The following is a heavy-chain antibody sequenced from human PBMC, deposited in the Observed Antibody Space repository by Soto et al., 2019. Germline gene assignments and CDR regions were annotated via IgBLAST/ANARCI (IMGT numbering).Heavy chain of an antibody. J-gene: IGHJ5*02. CDR3: ARLGGAGYSSVWFSP. CDR1: GCSIITVSYY. D-gene: IGHD6-19*01. Sequence: QLQLQESGPGLVKPAETLSLTCSVSGCSIITVSYYWAWIRQPPGKGLEWIGSVDYSGSSQYNPSLKRRVTMYVATSKNQFSLNLRSVTATDTAVYFCARLGGAGYSSVWFSPWGQGALVTVPS. V-gene: IGHV4-39*01. CDR2: VDYSGSS.